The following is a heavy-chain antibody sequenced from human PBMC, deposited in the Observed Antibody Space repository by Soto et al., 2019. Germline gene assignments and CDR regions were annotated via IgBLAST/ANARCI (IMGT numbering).Heavy chain of an antibody. V-gene: IGHV4-30-4*01. D-gene: IGHD4-17*01. CDR1: GGSITSGDYY. Sequence: QVQLQESGPGLVKPSQTLSLTCTVSGGSITSGDYYWSWIRQPPGKGLEWVGYNYYGGSTYYNPSLESRITISLYTAKNQFSLELTSVTAADTAVYYCASGSTVINTLDFWGQGTLVTVSS. CDR3: ASGSTVINTLDF. CDR2: NYYGGST. J-gene: IGHJ4*02.